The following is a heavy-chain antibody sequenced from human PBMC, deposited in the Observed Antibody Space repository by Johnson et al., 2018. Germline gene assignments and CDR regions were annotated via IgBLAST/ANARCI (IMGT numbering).Heavy chain of an antibody. Sequence: VQLVQSGAEVKKPGESLKISCTGSGYSFTSYWIGWVRQLPGKGMEWMGIIYPGDSDTRYSPSFQGQVIISADKSTGPAHLQWSSLKASDTAMYYCARRETVYYDSSGYPHAFDIWGQGTMVTVSS. CDR1: GYSFTSYW. D-gene: IGHD3-22*01. CDR2: IYPGDSDT. CDR3: ARRETVYYDSSGYPHAFDI. J-gene: IGHJ3*02. V-gene: IGHV5-51*01.